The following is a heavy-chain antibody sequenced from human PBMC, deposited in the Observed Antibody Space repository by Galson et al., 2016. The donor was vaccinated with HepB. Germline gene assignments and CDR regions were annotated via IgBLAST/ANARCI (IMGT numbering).Heavy chain of an antibody. Sequence: SVKVSCKASGYTFTTYYLHWVRQAPGQGLEWMGIINPSGGSPTYAQKFQDRVTMTRDTSTTTVYMQLSSLRSDDTAVYYCARDNFWSGFYSDYWGQGTLVTVSS. CDR2: INPSGGSP. CDR3: ARDNFWSGFYSDY. V-gene: IGHV1-46*01. CDR1: GYTFTTYY. D-gene: IGHD3-3*01. J-gene: IGHJ4*02.